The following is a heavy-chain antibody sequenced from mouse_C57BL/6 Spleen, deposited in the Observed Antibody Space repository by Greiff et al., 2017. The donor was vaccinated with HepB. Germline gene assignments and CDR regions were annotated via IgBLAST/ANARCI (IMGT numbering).Heavy chain of an antibody. CDR1: GYSFTDYN. V-gene: IGHV1-39*01. Sequence: VQLKESGPELVKPGASVKISCKASGYSFTDYNMNWVKQSNGKSLEWIGVINPNYGTTSYNQKFKGNATLTVDQSSSTAYMQLNSLTSEDSAVYYCARGEDYGYDGFDYWGQGTTLTVSS. CDR3: ARGEDYGYDGFDY. D-gene: IGHD2-2*01. CDR2: INPNYGTT. J-gene: IGHJ2*01.